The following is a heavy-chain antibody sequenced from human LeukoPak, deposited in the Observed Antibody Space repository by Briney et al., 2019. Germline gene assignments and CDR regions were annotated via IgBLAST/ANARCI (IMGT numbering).Heavy chain of an antibody. CDR3: ARAPGEDSSSWYDLYYFDY. CDR1: GFTFGDYY. V-gene: IGHV3-11*04. D-gene: IGHD6-13*01. Sequence: GEALRLSRTAAGFTFGDYYMTWVRQAPGKGLEWVSYISSSSSTIYYADSVKGRFTISRDNAKNSLYLQMNSLRAEDTAVYYCARAPGEDSSSWYDLYYFDYWGQGTLVTVSS. CDR2: ISSSSSTI. J-gene: IGHJ4*02.